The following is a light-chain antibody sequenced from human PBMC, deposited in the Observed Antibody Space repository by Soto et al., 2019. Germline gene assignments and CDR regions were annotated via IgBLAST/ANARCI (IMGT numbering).Light chain of an antibody. V-gene: IGLV2-11*01. CDR3: CSYAGSYTYV. J-gene: IGLJ1*01. CDR2: DVT. CDR1: SSDIGGYNF. Sequence: QSVLTQPPSVSGSPGQSLTISCTGTSSDIGGYNFVSWYQQYPGKAPKLMIYDVTKRPSGVPDRFSGSKSGNTASLTISGLQAEDEADYYCCSYAGSYTYVFGTGTKVTVL.